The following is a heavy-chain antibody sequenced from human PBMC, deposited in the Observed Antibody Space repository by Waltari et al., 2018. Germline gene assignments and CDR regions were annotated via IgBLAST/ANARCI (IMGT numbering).Heavy chain of an antibody. V-gene: IGHV1-24*01. CDR3: ATEDLENVGGRTYAAFHI. Sequence: QVQLVQSGAEVKKPGASVKVSCKFSGYTLTDISIHWVRQAPGKGLEWMGGFDSEDGETNFEQKFQGRFTLTEDTSTETAYLELSSLRSEDTAVYYCATEDLENVGGRTYAAFHIWGQGTMVTVSS. CDR1: GYTLTDIS. J-gene: IGHJ3*02. D-gene: IGHD3-16*01. CDR2: FDSEDGET.